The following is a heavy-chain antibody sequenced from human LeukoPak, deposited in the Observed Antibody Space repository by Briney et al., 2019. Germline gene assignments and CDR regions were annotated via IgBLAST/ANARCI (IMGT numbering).Heavy chain of an antibody. CDR3: ARGVPLGYCTYGVCYPPYYFDY. CDR1: GCTFISYK. Sequence: ASVRVSCKASGCTFISYKINWLGQATGPGLEWMGWVKPWSGEGGYLQKFQGRLTITRTSSIDTAYMDLSDLSSEDTAVYYCARGVPLGYCTYGVCYPPYYFDYWGQGTPVTASS. V-gene: IGHV1-8*03. CDR2: VKPWSGEG. D-gene: IGHD2-8*01. J-gene: IGHJ4*02.